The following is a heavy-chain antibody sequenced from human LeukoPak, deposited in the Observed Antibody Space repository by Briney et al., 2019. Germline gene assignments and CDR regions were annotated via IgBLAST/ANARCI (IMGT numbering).Heavy chain of an antibody. J-gene: IGHJ4*02. V-gene: IGHV3-23*01. CDR2: ITGSGSTT. D-gene: IGHD3-10*01. CDR3: AKGFTSWFTGGFDY. CDR1: GFSSFA. Sequence: GGSLRLSCAASGFSSFAMNWVRQAPGKGLEWVSSITGSGSTTYNTDSENGRFIISRNISRNTLYLQMNGLRAEDTAVYYCAKGFTSWFTGGFDYWGQGTLVTVSS.